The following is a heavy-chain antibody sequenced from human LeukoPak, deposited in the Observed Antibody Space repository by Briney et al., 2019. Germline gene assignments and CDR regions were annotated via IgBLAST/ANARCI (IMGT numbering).Heavy chain of an antibody. CDR1: GGSISSNNW. D-gene: IGHD3-22*01. CDR2: IYHSGST. J-gene: IGHJ4*02. Sequence: SETLSLTCAVSGGSISSNNWWSWVRPPPGKGLEWIGEIYHSGSTNYNPSLKSRVTISVDKSKNQFSLKLSSVTAADTAVYYCACYYDSSGYRFDYWGQGTLVTVSS. CDR3: ACYYDSSGYRFDY. V-gene: IGHV4-4*02.